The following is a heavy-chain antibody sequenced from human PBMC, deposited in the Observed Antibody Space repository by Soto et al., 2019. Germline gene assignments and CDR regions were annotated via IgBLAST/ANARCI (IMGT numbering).Heavy chain of an antibody. Sequence: PGESLKISCKGSGYSFTSYWIGWVRQMPGKGLEWMGIIYPGDSGTRYSPSFQGQVTISADKSISTAYLQWSSLKASDTAMYYCAGGGVRGVITRSRDYYGMDFSGRGTTVTVSS. CDR3: AGGGVRGVITRSRDYYGMDF. CDR2: IYPGDSGT. V-gene: IGHV5-51*01. CDR1: GYSFTSYW. D-gene: IGHD3-10*01. J-gene: IGHJ6*02.